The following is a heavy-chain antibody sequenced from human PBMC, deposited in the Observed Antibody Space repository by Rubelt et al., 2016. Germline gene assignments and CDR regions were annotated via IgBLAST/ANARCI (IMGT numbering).Heavy chain of an antibody. CDR2: ISTSGSTI. J-gene: IGHJ4*02. D-gene: IGHD6-13*01. CDR3: ARDQIATAGTWD. CDR1: SFS. Sequence: SFSMSWVRQVPGKGLEWVSWISTSGSTIFYADSVKGRFTISRDNARDNAKSSMYLQMDSLRADDTAVYYCARDQIATAGTWDWGQGTLVTVSS. V-gene: IGHV3-48*01.